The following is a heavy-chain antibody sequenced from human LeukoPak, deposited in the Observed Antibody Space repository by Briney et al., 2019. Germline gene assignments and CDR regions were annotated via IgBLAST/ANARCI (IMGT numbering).Heavy chain of an antibody. CDR2: VYPSGST. CDR3: ARGHNSGWRNFDY. V-gene: IGHV4-4*07. D-gene: IGHD6-19*01. CDR1: GGSISRYY. Sequence: SQTLSLTCTVSGGSISRYYWNWIRQPAGKGLEWIGHVYPSGSTNSNPSLQSRVTMSVDTSKNQFSLKLTSVTAADTAVYFCARGHNSGWRNFDYWGQGTLVTVSS. J-gene: IGHJ4*02.